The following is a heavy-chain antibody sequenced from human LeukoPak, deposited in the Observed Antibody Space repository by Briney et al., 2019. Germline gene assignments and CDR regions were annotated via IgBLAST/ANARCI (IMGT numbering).Heavy chain of an antibody. CDR2: IYYSGST. D-gene: IGHD3-3*01. Sequence: PSETLSLTCTVSGVSISSYYWSWIRQPPGKGLEWIGYIYYSGSTNYNPSLKSRVTISVDTSKNQFSLKLSSVTAADTAVYYCARVFPSPRYWGQGTLVTVSS. CDR3: ARVFPSPRY. J-gene: IGHJ4*02. V-gene: IGHV4-59*01. CDR1: GVSISSYY.